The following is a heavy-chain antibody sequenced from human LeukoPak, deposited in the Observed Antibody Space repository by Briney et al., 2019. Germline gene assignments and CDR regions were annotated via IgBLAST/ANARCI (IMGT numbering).Heavy chain of an antibody. CDR3: ARGGEGVYSSSSS. Sequence: ASVKVSCKASGYTFTSYYMHWVRQAPGQGLEWMGIINPSGGSTSYAQKFQGRVTMTRDTSTSTAYMELRSLRSDDTAVYYCARGGEGVYSSSSSWGQGTLVTVSS. CDR2: INPSGGST. J-gene: IGHJ4*02. CDR1: GYTFTSYY. V-gene: IGHV1-46*01. D-gene: IGHD6-13*01.